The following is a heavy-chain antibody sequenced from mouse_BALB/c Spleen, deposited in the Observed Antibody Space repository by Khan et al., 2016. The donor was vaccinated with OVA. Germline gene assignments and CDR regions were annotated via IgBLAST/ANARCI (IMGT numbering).Heavy chain of an antibody. J-gene: IGHJ3*01. CDR3: ARNYDYDEGRAY. Sequence: VKLLESGPGLVRPSQSLSITCTVSGFSLTTYGVHWVRQSPGKGLEWLGVIWSGGSTDYSAAFISRLSISKDNSKSQVFFKMNSLQPNDTAIYYCARNYDYDEGRAYWGQGTLVTVSA. D-gene: IGHD2-4*01. V-gene: IGHV2-2*02. CDR1: GFSLTTYG. CDR2: IWSGGST.